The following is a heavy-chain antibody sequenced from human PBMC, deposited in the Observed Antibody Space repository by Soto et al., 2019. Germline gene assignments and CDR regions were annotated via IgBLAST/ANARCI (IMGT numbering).Heavy chain of an antibody. CDR2: ISYDGSNK. V-gene: IGHV3-30-3*01. CDR1: GFTFSSYA. J-gene: IGHJ4*02. D-gene: IGHD1-1*01. Sequence: QVQLVESGGGVVQPGRSLRLSCAASGFTFSSYAMHWVRQAPGKGLEWVAGISYDGSNKYYADSVKGRFTISRDNSKNTLYLQMNSLRAEDTAVYYCARAPTGTSDYWGQGTLGTVSS. CDR3: ARAPTGTSDY.